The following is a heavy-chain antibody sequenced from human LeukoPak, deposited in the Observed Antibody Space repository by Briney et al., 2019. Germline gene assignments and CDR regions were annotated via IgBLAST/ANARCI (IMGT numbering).Heavy chain of an antibody. CDR2: INPSGGST. D-gene: IGHD6-13*01. Sequence: ASLKVSCKASGYTFTSYYMHWVRQAPGQGLEWMGIINPSGGSTSYAQKFQGRLTMTTDTSTSTVYMELSSLRSEDTAVYYCARGDSSTWYHYCDDRGQGTLVTVCS. V-gene: IGHV1-46*01. CDR3: ARGDSSTWYHYCDD. J-gene: IGHJ4*02. CDR1: GYTFTSYY.